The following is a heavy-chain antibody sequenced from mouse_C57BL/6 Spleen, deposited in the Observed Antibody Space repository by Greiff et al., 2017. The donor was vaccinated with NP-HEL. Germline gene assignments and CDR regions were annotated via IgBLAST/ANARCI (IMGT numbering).Heavy chain of an antibody. V-gene: IGHV1-15*01. CDR2: IDPETGGT. CDR1: GYTFTDYE. CDR3: TRSWKSCGSHWYFDV. J-gene: IGHJ1*03. Sequence: QVQLQQSGAELVRPGASVTLSCKASGYTFTDYEMHWVKQTPVHGLEWIGAIDPETGGTAYNQKFKGKAILTADKSSSTAYMELRSLTSEDSAVYYCTRSWKSCGSHWYFDVWGTGTTVTVSS. D-gene: IGHD1-1*01.